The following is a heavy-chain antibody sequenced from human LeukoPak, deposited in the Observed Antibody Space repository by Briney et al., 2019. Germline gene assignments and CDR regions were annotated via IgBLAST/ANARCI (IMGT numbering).Heavy chain of an antibody. CDR2: IIPIFGTA. D-gene: IGHD6-13*01. J-gene: IGHJ4*02. CDR1: GGTFSSYA. V-gene: IGHV1-69*13. Sequence: SVKVSCKASGGTFSSYAISWVQQAPGQGLEWMGGIIPIFGTANYAQKFQGRVTITADESTSTAYMELSSLRSEDTAVYYCARGGRAAAGTVQYYFDYWGQGTLVTVSS. CDR3: ARGGRAAAGTVQYYFDY.